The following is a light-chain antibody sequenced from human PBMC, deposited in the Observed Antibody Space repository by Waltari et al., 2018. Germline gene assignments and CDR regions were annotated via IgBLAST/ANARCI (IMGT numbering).Light chain of an antibody. Sequence: AIRTTQSPSSFSASTGDRVTITCRASQGISSYLAWYQQKPGKAPKLLIYAASTLQSGVPSRFSGSGSGTDFTLTISCLQSDDFATYYCQQYYSYPLTFGPGTTVDFK. CDR3: QQYYSYPLT. V-gene: IGKV1-8*01. CDR2: AAS. CDR1: QGISSY. J-gene: IGKJ3*01.